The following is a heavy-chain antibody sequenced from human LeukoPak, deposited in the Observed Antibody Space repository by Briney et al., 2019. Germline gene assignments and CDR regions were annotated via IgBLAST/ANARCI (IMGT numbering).Heavy chain of an antibody. Sequence: PSETLSLTCAVYGGSFSGYYWSWIRQPPGKGLEWIGEINHSGSTNYNPSLKSRVTISADTSKNQFSLKLSSVTAADTAVYYCARGTAGYYYDSSGYYVDYWGQGTLVTVSS. CDR1: GGSFSGYY. D-gene: IGHD3-22*01. V-gene: IGHV4-34*01. CDR2: INHSGST. J-gene: IGHJ4*02. CDR3: ARGTAGYYYDSSGYYVDY.